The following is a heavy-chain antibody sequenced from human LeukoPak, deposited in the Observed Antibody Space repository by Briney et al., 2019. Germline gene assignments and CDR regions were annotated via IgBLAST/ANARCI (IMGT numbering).Heavy chain of an antibody. Sequence: GGSLRLSCAAPGFTFSSYWMHWVRQAPGKGLVWVSRINTDGSSTSYADSVKGRFTISRDNAKNTLYLQMTSLRAEDTAVYFCARDRFIMVRGAESLFGYWGQGTLVTVSS. J-gene: IGHJ4*02. D-gene: IGHD3-10*01. CDR3: ARDRFIMVRGAESLFGY. CDR2: INTDGSST. CDR1: GFTFSSYW. V-gene: IGHV3-74*01.